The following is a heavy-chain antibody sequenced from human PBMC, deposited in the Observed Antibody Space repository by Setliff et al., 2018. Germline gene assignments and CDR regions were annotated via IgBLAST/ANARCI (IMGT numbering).Heavy chain of an antibody. D-gene: IGHD6-13*01. CDR2: MYHSGSV. CDR1: GYSISSGYY. Sequence: SETLSLTCTVSGYSISSGYYWGWIRQPPGKGLEWIGNMYHSGSVYYNPSLKSRVTISVDTSKNQFSLKVTSVTAADTAVYYCARVDWGYCSNWSIDDWGQGTLVTVSS. V-gene: IGHV4-38-2*02. J-gene: IGHJ4*02. CDR3: ARVDWGYCSNWSIDD.